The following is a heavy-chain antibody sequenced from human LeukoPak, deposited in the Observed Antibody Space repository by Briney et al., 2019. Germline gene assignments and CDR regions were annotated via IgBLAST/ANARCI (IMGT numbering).Heavy chain of an antibody. Sequence: PGGSLRLSCAASGFTFSSYAMSWVRQAPGKGREWVSAISGSGGSTYYADSVKGRFTISRDNSKNTLYLQMNSLRAEDTAVYYCARDREQLLLYYFDYWGQGTLVTVSS. V-gene: IGHV3-23*01. CDR2: ISGSGGST. CDR3: ARDREQLLLYYFDY. D-gene: IGHD6-6*01. J-gene: IGHJ4*02. CDR1: GFTFSSYA.